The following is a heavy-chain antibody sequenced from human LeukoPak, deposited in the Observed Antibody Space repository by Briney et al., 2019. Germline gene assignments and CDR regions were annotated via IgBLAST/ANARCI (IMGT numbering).Heavy chain of an antibody. CDR3: ARGWYSYGYPNWFDP. V-gene: IGHV1-8*01. Sequence: GASVKVSCKASGYTFTSYDINWVRQATGQGLEWMGWMNPNSGNTGYAQKFQGRVTMTRNTSISTAYIELSSLRSEDTAVYYCARGWYSYGYPNWFDPWGQGTLVTVSS. J-gene: IGHJ5*02. CDR2: MNPNSGNT. D-gene: IGHD5-18*01. CDR1: GYTFTSYD.